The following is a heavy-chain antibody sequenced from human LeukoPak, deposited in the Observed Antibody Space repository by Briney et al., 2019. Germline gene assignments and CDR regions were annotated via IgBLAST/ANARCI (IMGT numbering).Heavy chain of an antibody. CDR3: AKGLTFYCSGVAAENDASDI. J-gene: IGHJ3*02. D-gene: IGHD2-15*01. Sequence: GGSLRLSCAASGFTFSSYAISWVRQAPGKGLEWVSAISGSGGSTYYADSVKGRFTISRDNSKNTLYLQMNSLRAEDTAVYYCAKGLTFYCSGVAAENDASDIWGQGTMVTVSS. V-gene: IGHV3-23*01. CDR2: ISGSGGST. CDR1: GFTFSSYA.